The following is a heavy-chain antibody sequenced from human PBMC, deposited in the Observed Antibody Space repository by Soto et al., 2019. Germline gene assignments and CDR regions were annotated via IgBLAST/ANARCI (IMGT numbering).Heavy chain of an antibody. CDR2: IPSDGRDV. J-gene: IGHJ4*02. V-gene: IGHV3-74*01. D-gene: IGHD1-26*01. CDR1: GFNFRDFW. Sequence: HPGGSLRLSCEASGFNFRDFWMHWVRQPPGKGPEWVSNIPSDGRDVSYADSVGGRFTISRDDARNTLYLQMSDLRVEDTAIYYCTRDDSGLGIDYWGQGTQVTVSS. CDR3: TRDDSGLGIDY.